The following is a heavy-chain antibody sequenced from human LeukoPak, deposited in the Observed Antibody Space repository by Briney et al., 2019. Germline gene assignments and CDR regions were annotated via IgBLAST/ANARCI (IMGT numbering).Heavy chain of an antibody. CDR1: GFSLTIGYF. V-gene: IGHV4-38-2*02. Sequence: SETLSVTRTVSGFSLTIGYFWGWIRQPPGKGLEWIGSSGSTCFNPSLKSRVTMSVDTSKNQFSLQLPSVTAADTAIYYCRRVGYNWYQWFDIWGQGTMVTVSS. CDR2: SGST. D-gene: IGHD1-20*01. J-gene: IGHJ3*02. CDR3: RRVGYNWYQWFDI.